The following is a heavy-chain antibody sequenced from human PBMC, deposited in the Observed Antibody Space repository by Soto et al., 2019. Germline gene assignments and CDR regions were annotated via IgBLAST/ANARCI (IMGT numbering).Heavy chain of an antibody. CDR2: INEDGSEE. V-gene: IGHV3-7*01. J-gene: IGHJ3*01. CDR1: GFTFSTSW. CDR3: AAGFPPDY. Sequence: EVQLVESGGVLVQPGGSLRVSCAASGFTFSTSWMNWVRQAPGKGLEWVANINEDGSEEYYVDSVRGRFTSSRDNVKNSLFLQMNSLRAADTAVYYCAAGFPPDYWGQGTLVTVSS. D-gene: IGHD3-10*01.